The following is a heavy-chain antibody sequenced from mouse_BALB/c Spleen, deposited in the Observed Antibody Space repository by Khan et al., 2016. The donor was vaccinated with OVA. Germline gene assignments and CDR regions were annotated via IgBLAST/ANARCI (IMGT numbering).Heavy chain of an antibody. V-gene: IGHV1S135*01. CDR1: GYSFTSYY. J-gene: IGHJ3*01. CDR3: ARGTFDY. CDR2: IDPFNGGT. Sequence: VQLQQSGPELMRPGSSVNISCKASGYSFTSYYIHWVKQSHGKSLEWIGYIDPFNGGTDYNQKFKGKATLTVDKSSNTAYMHLSSLTSEDSVVYYCARGTFDYWGQGTLVTVS. D-gene: IGHD3-3*01.